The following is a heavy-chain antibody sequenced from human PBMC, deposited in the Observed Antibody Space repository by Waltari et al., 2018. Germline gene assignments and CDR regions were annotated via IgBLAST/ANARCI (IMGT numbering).Heavy chain of an antibody. CDR2: INHSGST. D-gene: IGHD3-10*01. Sequence: QVQLQQWGAGLLKPSETLSLTCAVYGGSFSGYYWSWIRQPPGKGLEWIGEINHSGSTNYHPSLKSRVTRSVDTSKNQFSLKLSSVTAADTAVYYCAREALVRGVDYWGQGTLVTVSS. CDR1: GGSFSGYY. CDR3: AREALVRGVDY. J-gene: IGHJ4*02. V-gene: IGHV4-34*01.